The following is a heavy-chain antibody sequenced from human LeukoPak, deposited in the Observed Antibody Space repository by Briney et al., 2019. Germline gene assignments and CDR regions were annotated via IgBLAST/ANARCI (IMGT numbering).Heavy chain of an antibody. D-gene: IGHD4-23*01. V-gene: IGHV1-18*01. Sequence: GAPVKVSCKASGYIFTDYGITWVRQAPGQGLEWMGWISAYNGNTNYAQKFQDRVTMTTDTSTSTAYMELRSLRSDDTAVYYCARRGDPDYGGKVSLDWGQGTLVTVSS. CDR2: ISAYNGNT. J-gene: IGHJ4*02. CDR3: ARRGDPDYGGKVSLD. CDR1: GYIFTDYG.